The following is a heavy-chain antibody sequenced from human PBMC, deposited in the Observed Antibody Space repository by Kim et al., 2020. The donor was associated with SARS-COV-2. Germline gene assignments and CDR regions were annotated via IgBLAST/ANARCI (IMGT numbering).Heavy chain of an antibody. CDR1: GGSISSSSYY. Sequence: SETLSLTCTVSGGSISSSSYYWGWIRQPPGKGLEWIGSIYYSGSTYYNPSLKSRVTISVDTSKNQFSLKLSSVTAADTAVYYCARTGSEGFDYWGQGTLVTVSS. J-gene: IGHJ4*02. V-gene: IGHV4-39*01. CDR3: ARTGSEGFDY. CDR2: IYYSGST.